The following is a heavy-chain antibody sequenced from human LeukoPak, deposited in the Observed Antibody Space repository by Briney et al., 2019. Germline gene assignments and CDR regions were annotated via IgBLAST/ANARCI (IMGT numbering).Heavy chain of an antibody. D-gene: IGHD3-10*01. CDR3: ARQGGDSMVRGVIKDWFGP. V-gene: IGHV4-39*01. J-gene: IGHJ5*02. CDR1: GGSISSYY. CDR2: IYYSGYT. Sequence: PSEILSLTCTVSGGSISSYYWSWIRQSPGEGLEWIGSIYYSGYTYYSPSLKSRLTIFVDTSKNQFSLKLSSVTAADTAVYYCARQGGDSMVRGVIKDWFGPWGQGTLVTVSS.